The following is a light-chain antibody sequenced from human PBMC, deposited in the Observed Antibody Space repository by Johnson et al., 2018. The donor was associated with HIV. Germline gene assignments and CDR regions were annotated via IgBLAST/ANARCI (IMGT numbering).Light chain of an antibody. CDR1: SSNIGKNY. CDR3: GTWDSSRSAARV. J-gene: IGLJ1*01. Sequence: QSVLTQPPSVSAAPGQKVTISCSGSSSNIGKNYVSWYQQLPGTAPKLLIYDNNKRPSEIPDRFSGSKSGTSATLGITGLQTGDEADSDCGTWDSSRSAARVFGTGTKVTVL. CDR2: DNN. V-gene: IGLV1-51*01.